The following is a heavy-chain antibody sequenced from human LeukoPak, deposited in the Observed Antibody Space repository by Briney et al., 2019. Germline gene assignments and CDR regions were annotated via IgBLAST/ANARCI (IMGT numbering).Heavy chain of an antibody. CDR3: ARDKGIAARPVLDY. Sequence: PSVKVSCKVSGYTLTELSMHWVRQAPGQGLEWMGWISAYNVNTNYAEKLQGRVTMTTDTSTSTAYMELRSLRSDDTAVYYCARDKGIAARPVLDYWGQGTLVTVSS. J-gene: IGHJ4*02. V-gene: IGHV1-18*01. D-gene: IGHD6-6*01. CDR2: ISAYNVNT. CDR1: GYTLTELS.